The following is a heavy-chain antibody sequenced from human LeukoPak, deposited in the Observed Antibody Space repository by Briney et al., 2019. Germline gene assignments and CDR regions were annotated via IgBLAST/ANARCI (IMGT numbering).Heavy chain of an antibody. CDR1: GGSFSGHY. CDR2: INHSGST. Sequence: PSETLSLTCAVYGGSFSGHYWSWIRQPPGKGLEWIGEINHSGSTNYNPSLESRVTISVDKSKNHFSLKLSSVNAADTAVYYCASGQYYDLWSGYYVDWGQGTLVTVSA. D-gene: IGHD3-3*01. CDR3: ASGQYYDLWSGYYVD. J-gene: IGHJ4*02. V-gene: IGHV4-34*01.